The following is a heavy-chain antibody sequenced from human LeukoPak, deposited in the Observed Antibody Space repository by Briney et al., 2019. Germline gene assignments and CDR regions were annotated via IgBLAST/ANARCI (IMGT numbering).Heavy chain of an antibody. J-gene: IGHJ4*02. CDR3: AKDGDYYDSGGYSSFFDY. CDR1: GFIFSSYA. V-gene: IGHV3-23*01. Sequence: GGSLRLSCAASGFIFSSYAMSWVRQAPGKGLEWVSAISGSGGTTYYAESVKGRFTISRENSKNTLSLQMNSLRAEDTAVYYCAKDGDYYDSGGYSSFFDYWGQGTLVTVSS. D-gene: IGHD3-22*01. CDR2: ISGSGGTT.